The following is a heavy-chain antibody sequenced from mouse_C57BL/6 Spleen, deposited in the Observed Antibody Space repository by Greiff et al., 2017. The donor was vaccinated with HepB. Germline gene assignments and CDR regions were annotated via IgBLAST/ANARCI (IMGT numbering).Heavy chain of an antibody. CDR1: GYTFTDYY. CDR2: INPNNGGT. D-gene: IGHD1-1*01. Sequence: EVQLQQSGPELVKPGASVKISCKASGYTFTDYYMNWVKQSHGKSLEWIGDINPNNGGTSYNQKFKGKATLTVDKSSSTAYMELRSLTSEDSAVYYCAREPNDGSSLYFDYWGQGTTLTVSS. V-gene: IGHV1-26*01. J-gene: IGHJ2*01. CDR3: AREPNDGSSLYFDY.